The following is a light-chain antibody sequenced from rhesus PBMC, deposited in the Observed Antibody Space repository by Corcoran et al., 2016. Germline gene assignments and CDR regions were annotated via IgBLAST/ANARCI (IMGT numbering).Light chain of an antibody. CDR2: GAS. V-gene: IGKV3-10*01. CDR1: QSVSSY. CDR3: YQHSSGWT. J-gene: IGKJ1*01. Sequence: QVILTQSPATLSLSPGERATLSCRASQSVSSYLAWYQQKPGQAPRLLIYGASSRATGIPDRFSCSGSWTDFTLTISSLETEDVGVYRCYQHSSGWTFGQGTKVEIK.